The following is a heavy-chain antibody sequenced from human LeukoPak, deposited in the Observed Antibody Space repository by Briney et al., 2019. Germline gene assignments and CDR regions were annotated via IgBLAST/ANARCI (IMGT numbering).Heavy chain of an antibody. V-gene: IGHV3-48*01. CDR3: ARSYCSSTSCYDDFDY. J-gene: IGHJ4*02. D-gene: IGHD2-2*01. Sequence: GGPLRLSCAASGFTFSSYSMNWVRQAPGKGLEWVSYISSSSSTIYYADSVKGRFTISRDNAKNSLYLQMNSLRAEDTAVYYCARSYCSSTSCYDDFDYWGQGTLVTVSS. CDR2: ISSSSSTI. CDR1: GFTFSSYS.